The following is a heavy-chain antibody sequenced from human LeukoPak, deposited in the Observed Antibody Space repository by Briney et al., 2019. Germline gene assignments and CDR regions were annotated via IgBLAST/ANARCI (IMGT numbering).Heavy chain of an antibody. J-gene: IGHJ4*02. Sequence: PGESLKISCKGSGYSFTSYWISWVRQMPGKGLEWMGRIDPSDSYTNYSPSFQGHVTISADKSISTAYLQWSSLRAEDTAVYYCARGYTSFDYWGQGTLVTVSS. V-gene: IGHV5-10-1*01. CDR3: ARGYTSFDY. D-gene: IGHD5-12*01. CDR1: GYSFTSYW. CDR2: IDPSDSYT.